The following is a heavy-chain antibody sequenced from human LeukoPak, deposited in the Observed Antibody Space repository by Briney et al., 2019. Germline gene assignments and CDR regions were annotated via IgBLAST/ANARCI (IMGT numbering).Heavy chain of an antibody. V-gene: IGHV4-59*08. J-gene: IGHJ3*02. Sequence: PSETLSLTCTVSGGSISCYYWSWIRQPPGKGLEWIGYIYYSGSTNYNPSLKSRVTISVDTSKNQFSLKLSSVTAADTAVYYCARGGDAAFDIWGQGTMVTVSS. CDR2: IYYSGST. CDR1: GGSISCYY. D-gene: IGHD2-21*02. CDR3: ARGGDAAFDI.